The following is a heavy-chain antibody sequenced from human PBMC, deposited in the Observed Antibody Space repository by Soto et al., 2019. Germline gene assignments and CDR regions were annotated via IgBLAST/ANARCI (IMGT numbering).Heavy chain of an antibody. D-gene: IGHD3-22*01. J-gene: IGHJ4*02. Sequence: ASVKVSCKASGYAFTGYYMHGVLQAPGQGLEWMGWINAGNGNTKYSQKFQGRVTITRDTSASTAYMELSSLRSEDTAVYYCARGLYGWLLRDAFDYWGQGTLVTVSS. CDR3: ARGLYGWLLRDAFDY. V-gene: IGHV1-3*01. CDR1: GYAFTGYY. CDR2: INAGNGNT.